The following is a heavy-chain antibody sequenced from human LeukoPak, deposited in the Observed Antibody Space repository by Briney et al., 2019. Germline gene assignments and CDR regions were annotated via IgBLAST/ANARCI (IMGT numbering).Heavy chain of an antibody. V-gene: IGHV3-23*01. CDR1: GFTFTNHG. J-gene: IGHJ4*02. CDR2: IAIGADTT. CDR3: AKEIRPNDY. D-gene: IGHD6-6*01. Sequence: GGSLRLSCTASGFTFTNHGMTWVRQAPGKGLEWVSAIAIGADTTYYADSVKGRFTISRDNSESTLYLQMNGLRVEDTGIYYCAKEIRPNDYWGQGTLVTVSS.